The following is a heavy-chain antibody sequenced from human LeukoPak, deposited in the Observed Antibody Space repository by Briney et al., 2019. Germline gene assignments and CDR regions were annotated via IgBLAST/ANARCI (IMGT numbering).Heavy chain of an antibody. CDR2: FDPEDGET. CDR1: GYTLTGLS. J-gene: IGHJ5*02. V-gene: IGHV1-24*01. Sequence: ASVKVSCKVSGYTLTGLSMHWVRQAPGKGLEWMGGFDPEDGETIYAQKFQGRVTMTEDTSTDTAYMELSSLRSEDTAVYYCATGQPRRWLVLPSNLNWFDPWGQGTLVTVSS. D-gene: IGHD6-19*01. CDR3: ATGQPRRWLVLPSNLNWFDP.